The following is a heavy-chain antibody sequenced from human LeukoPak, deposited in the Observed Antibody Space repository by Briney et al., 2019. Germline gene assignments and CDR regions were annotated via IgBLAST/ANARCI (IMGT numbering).Heavy chain of an antibody. CDR2: IYYSGNT. CDR1: GGSISNYY. Sequence: SETLSLTCTVSGGSISNYYWSWIRQPPGRGLEYIGHIYYSGNTDYNPSPKSRITISVDRSKNQFSLNLTSVTAADTAVYYCARTPCSGGSCYPDYWGQGTLVTVSS. D-gene: IGHD2-15*01. CDR3: ARTPCSGGSCYPDY. V-gene: IGHV4-59*12. J-gene: IGHJ4*02.